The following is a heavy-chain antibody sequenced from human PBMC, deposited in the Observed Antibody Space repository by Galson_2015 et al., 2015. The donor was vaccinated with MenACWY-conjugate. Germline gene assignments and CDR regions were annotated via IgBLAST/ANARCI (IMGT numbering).Heavy chain of an antibody. V-gene: IGHV4-30-2*01. J-gene: IGHJ5*02. Sequence: TLSLTCAVSGGSISSGGYSWSWLRQPPGKGLEWLGYIYPSGSTYYNPSLKSRVTISLDRSKNQFSLKLNSVTAADTAVYYCARGSEQQPNWFDPWGQGTLVIVSS. CDR2: IYPSGST. CDR3: ARGSEQQPNWFDP. CDR1: GGSISSGGYS. D-gene: IGHD6-13*01.